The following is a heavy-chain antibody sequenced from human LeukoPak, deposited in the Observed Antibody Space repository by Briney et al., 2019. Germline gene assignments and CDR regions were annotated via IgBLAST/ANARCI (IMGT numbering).Heavy chain of an antibody. CDR2: ISWNSGSI. J-gene: IGHJ6*03. V-gene: IGHV3-9*01. CDR3: ARVDRHHFYMDV. Sequence: PGRSLRLSCAASGFTFDDYAMHWVRQAPGKGLGWVSGISWNSGSIGYADSVKGRFTISRDNAKNSLYLQMNSLRAEDTAVYSCARVDRHHFYMDVWGKGTTVTVSS. D-gene: IGHD1-14*01. CDR1: GFTFDDYA.